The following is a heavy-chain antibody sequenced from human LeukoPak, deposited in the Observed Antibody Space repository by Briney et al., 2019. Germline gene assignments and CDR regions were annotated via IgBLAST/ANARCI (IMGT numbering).Heavy chain of an antibody. D-gene: IGHD3-3*01. CDR1: GGSISSGGYY. CDR3: ARVFWSGSRFDP. CDR2: IYHSGST. V-gene: IGHV4-30-2*06. Sequence: TLSLTCTVSGGSISSGGYYWSWIRQSPGKGLEWIGYIYHSGSTYYNPSLKGRVTISVDRSKNQFSLKLSSVTAADTAVYYCARVFWSGSRFDPWGQGTLVTVSS. J-gene: IGHJ5*02.